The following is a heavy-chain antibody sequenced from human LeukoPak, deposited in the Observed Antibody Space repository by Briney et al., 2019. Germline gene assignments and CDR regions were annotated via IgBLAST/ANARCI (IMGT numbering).Heavy chain of an antibody. D-gene: IGHD3-10*01. CDR3: ARGAGDYYYGMDV. CDR1: GFTLSDHY. CDR2: TKNKVNSYTT. J-gene: IGHJ6*02. V-gene: IGHV3-72*01. Sequence: GGSLRLSCAASGFTLSDHYMDWVRQAPGKGPEWVGRTKNKVNSYTTKYAASVKGRFFISRDESKDSLYLQMNSLKTEDSAVYYCARGAGDYYYGMDVSGQGTTVTVSS.